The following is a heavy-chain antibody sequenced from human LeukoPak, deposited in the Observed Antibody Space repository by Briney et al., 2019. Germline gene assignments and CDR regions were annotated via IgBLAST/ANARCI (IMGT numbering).Heavy chain of an antibody. V-gene: IGHV3-23*01. D-gene: IGHD3-10*01. CDR3: AKDGDYYGSGTYFDY. CDR2: ISGSGGST. CDR1: GFTFSSYA. J-gene: IGHJ4*02. Sequence: GGSLRLSCAASGFTFSSYAMSWVRQAPGKGLEWVSAISGSGGSTYYADSVKGRFTISRDNTKNTLYLQMNSLRADHTAVYYCAKDGDYYGSGTYFDYWGQGTLVTVSS.